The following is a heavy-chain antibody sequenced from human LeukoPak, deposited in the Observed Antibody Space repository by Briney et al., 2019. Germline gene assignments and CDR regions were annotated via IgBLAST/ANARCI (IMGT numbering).Heavy chain of an antibody. CDR2: IYYSGST. V-gene: IGHV4-31*03. CDR1: GGSISSGGYY. CDR3: ARVGCSGGSCYSHPKRYFDY. J-gene: IGHJ4*02. Sequence: SETRSLTCTVSGGSISSGGYYWSWIRQHPGKGLEWIGYIYYSGSTYYNPSLKSRVTISVDTSKNQFSLKLSSVTAADTAVYYCARVGCSGGSCYSHPKRYFDYWGQGTLVTVSS. D-gene: IGHD2-15*01.